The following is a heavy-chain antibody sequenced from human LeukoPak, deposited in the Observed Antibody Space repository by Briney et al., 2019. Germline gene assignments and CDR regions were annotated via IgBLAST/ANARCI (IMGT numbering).Heavy chain of an antibody. D-gene: IGHD3-10*01. J-gene: IGHJ4*02. CDR2: ISYDGSNK. V-gene: IGHV3-30-3*01. Sequence: GRSLRLSCAASGFTFSSYAMHWVRQAPGKGLEWVAVISYDGSNKYYADSVKGRFTIFRDNSKNTLYLQMNSLRAEDTAVYYCASDYGSGSYYNVPDYWGQGTLVTVSS. CDR1: GFTFSSYA. CDR3: ASDYGSGSYYNVPDY.